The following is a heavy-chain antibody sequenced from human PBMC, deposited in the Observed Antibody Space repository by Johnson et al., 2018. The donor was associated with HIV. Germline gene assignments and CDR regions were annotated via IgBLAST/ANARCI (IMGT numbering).Heavy chain of an antibody. Sequence: VQLVESGGGVVRPGGSLRLSCAAAGFTSDDYGMSWVRQAPGKGLEWVSGINWNGGSTGYGDSVKGRFTISRDNAKNSLYLQMNSLRAEDTAVYYCARGDYDILTGYAFDIWGQGTVVTVSS. CDR2: INWNGGST. CDR3: ARGDYDILTGYAFDI. J-gene: IGHJ3*02. CDR1: GFTSDDYG. D-gene: IGHD3-9*01. V-gene: IGHV3-20*04.